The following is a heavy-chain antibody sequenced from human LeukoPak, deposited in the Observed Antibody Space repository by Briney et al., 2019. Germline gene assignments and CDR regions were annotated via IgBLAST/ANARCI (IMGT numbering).Heavy chain of an antibody. V-gene: IGHV4-30-4*01. D-gene: IGHD3-22*01. J-gene: IGHJ4*02. CDR3: ARVSSGYRSIDY. Sequence: PSETLSLTCTVSGGSISSADSYWTWIRQHPGRGLEWIGYISNRGKSSYNPSLKSRVTISVDTSKNQFSLKLSSVTAADTAVYYCARVSSGYRSIDYWGQGTLVTVSS. CDR2: ISNRGKS. CDR1: GGSISSADSY.